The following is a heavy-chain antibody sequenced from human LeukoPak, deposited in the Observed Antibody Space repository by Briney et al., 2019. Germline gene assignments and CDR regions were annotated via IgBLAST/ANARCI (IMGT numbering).Heavy chain of an antibody. D-gene: IGHD5-24*01. V-gene: IGHV1-69*13. Sequence: GASVKVSCKASGYTFTSYAMNWVRQAPGQGLEWMGGIIPIFSTADYAQKFQGRLTINADESTSTAYMELSSLRSEDTAVYYCARSRDRDGYNSAYWYFDLWGRGTLVTVSS. CDR3: ARSRDRDGYNSAYWYFDL. CDR2: IIPIFSTA. J-gene: IGHJ2*01. CDR1: GYTFTSYA.